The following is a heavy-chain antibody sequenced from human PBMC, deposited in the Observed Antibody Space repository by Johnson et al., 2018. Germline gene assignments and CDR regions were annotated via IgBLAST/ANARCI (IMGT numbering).Heavy chain of an antibody. CDR1: GGTFSSYA. CDR3: GRGKIAPKGAFDI. J-gene: IGHJ3*02. V-gene: IGHV1-69*01. D-gene: IGHD2-15*01. CDR2: IIPIFGTA. Sequence: QVQLVESGAEVKKPGSSVKVSCKASGGTFSSYAISWVRQAPGQGLEWMGGIIPIFGTANYAQKFQGRVTITADESTSTAYMELSSLRSEDTALYYLGRGKIAPKGAFDIWGQGPMVTVSS.